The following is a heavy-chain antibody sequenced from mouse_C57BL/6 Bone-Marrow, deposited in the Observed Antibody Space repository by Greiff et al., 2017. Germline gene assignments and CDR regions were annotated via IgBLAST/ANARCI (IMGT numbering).Heavy chain of an antibody. CDR2: IYPGSGST. D-gene: IGHD2-5*01. J-gene: IGHJ1*03. V-gene: IGHV1-55*01. Sequence: QVQLQQPGAELVKPGASVKMSCKASGYTFTSYWITWVKQRPGQGLEWIGDIYPGSGSTNYNEKFKSKATLTVDTSSSTAYMQLSSLTSEDSAVYYCAYSNYVDWYFDVWGTGTTVTVSS. CDR3: AYSNYVDWYFDV. CDR1: GYTFTSYW.